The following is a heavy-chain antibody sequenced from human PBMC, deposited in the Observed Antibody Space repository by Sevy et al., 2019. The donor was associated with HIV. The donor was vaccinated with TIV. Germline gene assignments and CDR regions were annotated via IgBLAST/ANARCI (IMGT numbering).Heavy chain of an antibody. CDR3: AREDIVLGEDNYYGIDV. CDR2: IHSGGKI. J-gene: IGHJ6*02. CDR1: GFSVSSNY. Sequence: GGSLRLSCAASGFSVSSNYMSWVRQAPGKGPEWVSVIHSGGKISYADSVQGRFTISRGNSKNTQYLQMNSLRAEDTAVYYCAREDIVLGEDNYYGIDVWGQGTTVTVSS. V-gene: IGHV3-53*01. D-gene: IGHD2-15*01.